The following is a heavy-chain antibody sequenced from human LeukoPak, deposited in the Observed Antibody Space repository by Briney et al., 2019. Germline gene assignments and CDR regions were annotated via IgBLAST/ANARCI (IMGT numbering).Heavy chain of an antibody. V-gene: IGHV4-30-2*05. CDR1: GGSTSSGGYS. J-gene: IGHJ3*02. D-gene: IGHD3-10*01. CDR3: ATGAASDAFDI. Sequence: PSQTLSLTCAVSGGSTSSGGYSWSWIRQPPGKGLEWIGYIYHSGSTYYNPSLKSRVTISVDTSKNQFSLKLSSVTAADTAVYYCATGAASDAFDIWGQGTMVTVSS. CDR2: IYHSGST.